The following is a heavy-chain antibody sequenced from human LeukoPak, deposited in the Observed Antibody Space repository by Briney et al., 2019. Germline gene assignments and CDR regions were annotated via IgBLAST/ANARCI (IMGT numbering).Heavy chain of an antibody. CDR3: ARYSSSWYLDAEYFQH. Sequence: MPSQTLSLTCTVSGFSISSGGYDWGWLRQHPGKGLEWIAYIYYSGSTYYNPSLKRRFTITVDTSKNQFSLKLSSVTAADTAVYYCARYSSSWYLDAEYFQHWGQGTLVTVSS. D-gene: IGHD6-13*01. CDR2: IYYSGST. V-gene: IGHV4-31*03. J-gene: IGHJ1*01. CDR1: GFSISSGGYD.